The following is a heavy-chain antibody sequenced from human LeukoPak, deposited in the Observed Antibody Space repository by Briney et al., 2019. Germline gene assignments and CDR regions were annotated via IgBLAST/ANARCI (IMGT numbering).Heavy chain of an antibody. CDR3: ARDTKYCGGDCPTDAFDI. CDR1: GGSISSYY. V-gene: IGHV4-59*01. CDR2: IYYSGST. D-gene: IGHD2-21*01. J-gene: IGHJ3*02. Sequence: SETLSLTCTVSGGSISSYYWSWIRQPPGKGLEWIGYIYYSGSTNYNPSLKSRVTISVDTSKNQFSLKLSSVTAADTAVYYCARDTKYCGGDCPTDAFDIWGQGTMVTVSS.